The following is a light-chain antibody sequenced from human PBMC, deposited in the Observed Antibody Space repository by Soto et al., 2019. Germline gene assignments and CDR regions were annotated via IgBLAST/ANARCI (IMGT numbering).Light chain of an antibody. CDR1: QSVLYSSNNKNY. J-gene: IGKJ1*01. CDR3: QQYYSTPPT. V-gene: IGKV4-1*01. CDR2: WSS. Sequence: DIVMTQSPDSLAVSLGERATINCKSSQSVLYSSNNKNYLAWYQQKPGQPPKLLIYWSSTQESGVPDRFSGSGSGPDFTLTISSLQAEDVAVYYCQQYYSTPPTFGQGTKVEIK.